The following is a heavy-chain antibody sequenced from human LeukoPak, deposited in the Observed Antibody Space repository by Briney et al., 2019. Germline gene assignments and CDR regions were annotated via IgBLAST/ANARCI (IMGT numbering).Heavy chain of an antibody. Sequence: GGPLRLSCAASGFTFSSYSMNWVRQAPGKGLEWVSYISSSSSTIYYADSVKGRFTISRDNAKNSLYLQMNSLRDEDTAVYYCARDFVVVVAATLNAFDIWGQGTMVTVSS. V-gene: IGHV3-48*02. CDR2: ISSSSSTI. D-gene: IGHD2-15*01. J-gene: IGHJ3*02. CDR3: ARDFVVVVAATLNAFDI. CDR1: GFTFSSYS.